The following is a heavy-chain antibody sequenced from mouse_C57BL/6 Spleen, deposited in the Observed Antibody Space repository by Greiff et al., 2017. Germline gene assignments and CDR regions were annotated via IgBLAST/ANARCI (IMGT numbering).Heavy chain of an antibody. Sequence: QVQLQQPGAELVKPGASVKLSCKASGYTFTSYWMHWVKQRPGQGLEWIGMIHPNSGSTNYNEKFKSKATLTVDKSSSTAYMQLSSLTSEDSAVXYCAREGSSPYYAMDYWGQGTSVTVSS. V-gene: IGHV1-64*01. CDR3: AREGSSPYYAMDY. CDR1: GYTFTSYW. J-gene: IGHJ4*01. D-gene: IGHD1-1*01. CDR2: IHPNSGST.